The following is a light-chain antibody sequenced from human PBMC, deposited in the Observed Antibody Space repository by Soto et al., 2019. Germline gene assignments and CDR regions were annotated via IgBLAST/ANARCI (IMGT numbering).Light chain of an antibody. CDR3: MQALQTPT. J-gene: IGKJ2*01. Sequence: DIVMPQSPLSLPVTPGEPASISCRSSQSLLHSNGYNYLDWYLQKPGQSPQLLIYLGSNRASGVPDRFSGSGSGTDFTLKISRVEAEDVWVYYCMQALQTPTFGQGTKLEIK. CDR1: QSLLHSNGYNY. CDR2: LGS. V-gene: IGKV2-28*01.